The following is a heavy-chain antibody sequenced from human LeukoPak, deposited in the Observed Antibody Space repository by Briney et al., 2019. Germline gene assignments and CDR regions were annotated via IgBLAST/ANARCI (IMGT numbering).Heavy chain of an antibody. D-gene: IGHD3-3*01. V-gene: IGHV3-30*03. CDR1: GFTFSSYG. J-gene: IGHJ4*02. CDR3: ARDDDFWLPYY. Sequence: GGSLRLSCAASGFTFSSYGMHWVRQAPGKGLEWVAVISYDGSNKYYADSVKGRFTISRDNSKNTLYLQMNSLRAEDTAVYYCARDDDFWLPYYWGQGTLVTVSS. CDR2: ISYDGSNK.